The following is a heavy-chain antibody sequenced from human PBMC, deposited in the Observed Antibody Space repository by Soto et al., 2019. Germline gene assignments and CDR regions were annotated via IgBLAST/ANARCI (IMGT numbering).Heavy chain of an antibody. Sequence: EVQLVESGGGLVKPGGSLRLSCAASGFTFSSYSMNWVRQAPGKGLEWVSSISSSSSYIYYADSVTDRFTISRDNAKNSLYLKMNSLRAEDTAVYYCSRAIAEAGFNSGQGTLVTVSS. CDR1: GFTFSSYS. V-gene: IGHV3-21*01. CDR3: SRAIAEAGFN. J-gene: IGHJ4*02. D-gene: IGHD6-13*01. CDR2: ISSSSSYI.